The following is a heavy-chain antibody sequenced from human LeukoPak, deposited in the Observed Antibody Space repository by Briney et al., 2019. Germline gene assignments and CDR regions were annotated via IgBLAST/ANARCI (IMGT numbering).Heavy chain of an antibody. D-gene: IGHD6-13*01. J-gene: IGHJ4*02. CDR2: ISGFGDTT. V-gene: IGHV3-23*01. CDR3: AKDPLIAAAATSYYFDY. CDR1: GFTFSSHA. Sequence: PGGSLRLSCAASGFTFSSHAMTWARQAPGKGLEGVSLISGFGDTTYYADSVKGRFTISRDNSKNTLYLQMNSLRAEDTAVYYCAKDPLIAAAATSYYFDYWGQGTLVTVSS.